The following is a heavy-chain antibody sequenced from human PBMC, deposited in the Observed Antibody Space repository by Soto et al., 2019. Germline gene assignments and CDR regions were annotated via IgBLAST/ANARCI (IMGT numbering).Heavy chain of an antibody. CDR2: IWYDGNNK. D-gene: IGHD1-1*01. CDR3: AREGTPESNWFDP. CDR1: GFTFTSYG. V-gene: IGHV3-33*01. J-gene: IGHJ5*02. Sequence: VQLVESGGGVVQPGRSLRLSCAASGFTFTSYGMHWVRQAPGKGLEWVAVIWYDGNNKYYADSVMGRFTISRDNSKNTLYLQMNSLRAEDTAVYYCAREGTPESNWFDPWGQGTLVTVSS.